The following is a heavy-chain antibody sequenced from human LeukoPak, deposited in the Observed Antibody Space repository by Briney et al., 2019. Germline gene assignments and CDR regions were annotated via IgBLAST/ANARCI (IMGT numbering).Heavy chain of an antibody. J-gene: IGHJ4*02. CDR2: IIPIFGTA. CDR1: GGTFSSYA. Sequence: ASVKVSCKASGGTFSSYAISWVRQAPGQGLEWMGGIIPIFGTANYAQKFQGRVTITTDESTSTAYMELSSLRSEDTAVYYCARDSPDYDSSGYYFIWGQGTLVTVSS. V-gene: IGHV1-69*05. D-gene: IGHD3-22*01. CDR3: ARDSPDYDSSGYYFI.